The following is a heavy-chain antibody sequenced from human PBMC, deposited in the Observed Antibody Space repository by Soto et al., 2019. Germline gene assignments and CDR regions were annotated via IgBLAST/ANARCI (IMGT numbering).Heavy chain of an antibody. CDR3: ARFYGDYNNWFDP. CDR1: GGSISSGGYY. J-gene: IGHJ5*02. V-gene: IGHV4-31*03. CDR2: IYYSGST. Sequence: LTCTVSGGSISSGGYYWSWIRQHPGKGLEWIGYIYYSGSTYYNPSLKSRVTISVDRSKNQFSLKLSSVTAADTAVYYCARFYGDYNNWFDPWGQGTLVTVSS. D-gene: IGHD4-17*01.